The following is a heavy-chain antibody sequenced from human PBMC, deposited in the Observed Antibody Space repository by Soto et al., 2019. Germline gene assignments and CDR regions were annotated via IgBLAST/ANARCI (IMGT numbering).Heavy chain of an antibody. CDR3: ARDARREKRSGGSQPRFDP. CDR1: GGSICSGGYY. V-gene: IGHV4-31*11. J-gene: IGHJ5*02. Sequence: SSETLSLTCAVSGGSICSGGYYWSCIRQHPGKGLEWIGYIYYSGSTYYNPSLKSRVTISVDTSKNQFSLKLSSVTAADTAVYYCARDARREKRSGGSQPRFDPWGQGTLVTVSS. CDR2: IYYSGST. D-gene: IGHD2-15*01.